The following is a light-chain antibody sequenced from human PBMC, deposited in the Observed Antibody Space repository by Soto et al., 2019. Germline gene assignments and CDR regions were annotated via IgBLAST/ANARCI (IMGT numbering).Light chain of an antibody. V-gene: IGKV1-5*03. CDR1: QSISVW. CDR3: QQYNSYSPT. Sequence: DIQMTQSPSALSASVGDRVTITCRASQSISVWLAWYQQKAGKAPNLLIYKASRLESGVPSRFSGSGSETEFTLTISGLQPGDSATYYCQQYNSYSPTFGQGTKGDNK. J-gene: IGKJ1*01. CDR2: KAS.